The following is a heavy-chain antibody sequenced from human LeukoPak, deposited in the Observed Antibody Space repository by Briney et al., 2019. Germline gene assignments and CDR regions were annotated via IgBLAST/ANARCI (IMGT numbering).Heavy chain of an antibody. Sequence: GASVKVSCKASGYTFTSYAISWLRQAPGQGLEWMGWVSAYNGNTNYAQNLQGRVTMTTDTSTSTAYMELRSLRADDTAVYYCARRCGESNDYWGQGTLVTVSS. CDR3: ARRCGESNDY. CDR1: GYTFTSYA. D-gene: IGHD3-10*01. V-gene: IGHV1-18*01. CDR2: VSAYNGNT. J-gene: IGHJ4*02.